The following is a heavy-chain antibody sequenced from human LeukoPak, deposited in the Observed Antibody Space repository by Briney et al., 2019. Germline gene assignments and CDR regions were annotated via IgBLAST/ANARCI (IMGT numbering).Heavy chain of an antibody. CDR2: ISGSGGST. CDR3: AKGGSSWYADYFDY. CDR1: GFTFTGYA. J-gene: IGHJ4*02. Sequence: GGSLRLSRAASGFTFTGYAMSWVRQAPGKGLEWVSGISGSGGSTYYADSVKGRFTISRDNSKNTLYLQMNSLRAEDTAVFYCAKGGSSWYADYFDYWGQGALVTVSS. V-gene: IGHV3-23*01. D-gene: IGHD6-13*01.